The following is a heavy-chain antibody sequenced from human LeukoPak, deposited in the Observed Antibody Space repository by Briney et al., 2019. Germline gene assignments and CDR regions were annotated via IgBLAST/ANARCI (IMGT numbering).Heavy chain of an antibody. V-gene: IGHV1-2*06. CDR3: ARGFWSGYELSYWYFDL. CDR1: GYTFTGYY. Sequence: GASVKVSCKASGYTFTGYYTHWVRQAPGQGLEWMGRINPNSGGTNYAQKFQGRVTMTRDTSISTAYMELSRLRSDDTAVYYCARGFWSGYELSYWYFDLWGRGTLVTVSS. CDR2: INPNSGGT. J-gene: IGHJ2*01. D-gene: IGHD3-3*01.